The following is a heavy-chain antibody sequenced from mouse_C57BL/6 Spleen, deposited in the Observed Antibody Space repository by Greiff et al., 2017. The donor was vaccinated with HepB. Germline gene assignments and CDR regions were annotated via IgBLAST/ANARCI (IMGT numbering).Heavy chain of an antibody. V-gene: IGHV1-19*01. CDR1: GYTFTDYY. CDR3: ARGELRPYYYAMDY. CDR2: INPYNGGT. Sequence: VQLQQSGPVLVKPGASVKMSCKASGYTFTDYYMNWVKQSHGKSLEWIGVINPYNGGTSYNQKFKGKATLTVDKSSSTAYMELNSLTSEDSAVYYCARGELRPYYYAMDYWGQGTSVTVSS. J-gene: IGHJ4*01. D-gene: IGHD3-2*02.